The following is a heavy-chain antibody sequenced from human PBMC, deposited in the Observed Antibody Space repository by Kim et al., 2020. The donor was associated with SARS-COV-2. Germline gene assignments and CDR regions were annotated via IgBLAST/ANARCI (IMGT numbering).Heavy chain of an antibody. CDR3: AGGARLATVAGTRAFDI. Sequence: VKGRFTISRDNAKNSLYLQRNSLRAEDTAVYYCAGGARLATVAGTRAFDIWGQGTMVTVSS. J-gene: IGHJ3*02. D-gene: IGHD6-19*01. V-gene: IGHV3-7*04.